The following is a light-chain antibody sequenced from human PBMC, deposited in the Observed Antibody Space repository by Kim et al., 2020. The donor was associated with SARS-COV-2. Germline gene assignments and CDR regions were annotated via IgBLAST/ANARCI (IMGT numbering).Light chain of an antibody. CDR1: QTITTS. J-gene: IGKJ4*01. Sequence: DIQMTQSPSTLSASVGDRVTVTCRASQTITTSLAWYQQKPGKAPKVLIYDASKLEIGVPSRFSGSGSETRFTLTITSLQPDDVATYYCQHYHNFPLTFGGGTKVDIK. V-gene: IGKV1-5*03. CDR2: DAS. CDR3: QHYHNFPLT.